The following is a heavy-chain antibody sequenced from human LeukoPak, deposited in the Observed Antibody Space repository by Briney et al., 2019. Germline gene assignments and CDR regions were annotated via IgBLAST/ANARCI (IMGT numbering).Heavy chain of an antibody. V-gene: IGHV3-33*01. D-gene: IGHD3-22*01. CDR1: GFTFSSYG. Sequence: GGSLRLSCAASGFTFSSYGMHWVRQAPGKGLEWVAVIWYDGSNKYYADSVKGRFTISRDNSKSTLYLQMNSLRAEDTAVYYCARDMEAAGLYYDSSGLTAFDYWGQGTLVTVSS. CDR3: ARDMEAAGLYYDSSGLTAFDY. CDR2: IWYDGSNK. J-gene: IGHJ4*02.